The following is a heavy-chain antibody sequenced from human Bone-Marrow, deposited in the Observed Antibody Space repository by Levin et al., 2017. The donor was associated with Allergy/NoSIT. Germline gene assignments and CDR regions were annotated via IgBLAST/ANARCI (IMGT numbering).Heavy chain of an antibody. Sequence: SCAASGFTFSTYWMSWVRQAPGKGLEWVANIKQAGSDKYYVDSVKGRFTISRDNARNSLYLQMNSLRVDDTAVYFCARGHHSGGWSGGKRTYYFYGMDVWGLGTTVTVSS. CDR2: IKQAGSDK. CDR1: GFTFSTYW. J-gene: IGHJ6*02. CDR3: ARGHHSGGWSGGKRTYYFYGMDV. V-gene: IGHV3-7*01. D-gene: IGHD6-19*01.